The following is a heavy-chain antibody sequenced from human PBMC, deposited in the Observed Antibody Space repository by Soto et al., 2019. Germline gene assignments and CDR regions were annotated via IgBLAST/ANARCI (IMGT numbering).Heavy chain of an antibody. Sequence: QVQLVESGGDVVQPGRSLRLSCAASGFTFSSYGIHWVRQAPGKGLEWVAVIYYDGSNKYYADSVKGRFTISRDNSKNTLYLQMTSLRADDTAVYYCARGHGVATTMGWFDPWGQGTLVTVSS. V-gene: IGHV3-33*01. CDR2: IYYDGSNK. D-gene: IGHD5-12*01. CDR1: GFTFSSYG. J-gene: IGHJ5*02. CDR3: ARGHGVATTMGWFDP.